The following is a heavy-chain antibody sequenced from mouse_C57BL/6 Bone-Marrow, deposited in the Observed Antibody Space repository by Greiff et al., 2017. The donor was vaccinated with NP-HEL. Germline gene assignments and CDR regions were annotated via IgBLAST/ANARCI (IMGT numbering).Heavy chain of an antibody. J-gene: IGHJ4*01. CDR1: GFTFNTYA. CDR3: VRSRWLLLAMDY. Sequence: EVQLVESGGGLVQPKGSLKLSCAASGFTFNTYAMHWVRQAPGKGLEWVARIRSKSSNYATYYDDSVKDRFTISRDDSPSMLYLQMNNLKTEDTAMYYCVRSRWLLLAMDYWGQGTSVTVSS. V-gene: IGHV10-3*01. CDR2: IRSKSSNYAT. D-gene: IGHD2-3*01.